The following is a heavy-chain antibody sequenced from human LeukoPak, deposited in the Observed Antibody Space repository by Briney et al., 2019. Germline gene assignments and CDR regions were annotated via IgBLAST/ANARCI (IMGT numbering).Heavy chain of an antibody. CDR3: ARELSGTTSYYFDY. CDR1: GFTFSSYE. D-gene: IGHD1-7*01. Sequence: GGSLRLSCAASGFTFSSYEMNWVRQAPGKGLEWVSYISTSGNTRYYADSVKGRFTISRDNAKNSLYLQMNSLRVEDTAVYYCARELSGTTSYYFDYWSQGTLVTVSS. CDR2: ISTSGNTR. J-gene: IGHJ4*02. V-gene: IGHV3-48*03.